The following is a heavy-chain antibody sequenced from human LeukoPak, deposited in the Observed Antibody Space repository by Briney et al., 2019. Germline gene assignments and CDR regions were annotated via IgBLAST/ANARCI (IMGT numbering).Heavy chain of an antibody. Sequence: PSETLSLTCTVSGGSISSYYWSWIRQPPGKGLEWTGYIYYSGSTNYNPSLKSRVTISGDTSKNPFSLKLSSVTAADTAVYYGGSSEGGGIAEAGAPHALDIWGEGTMVTVTS. D-gene: IGHD6-19*01. J-gene: IGHJ3*02. CDR3: GSSEGGGIAEAGAPHALDI. CDR1: GGSISSYY. V-gene: IGHV4-59*01. CDR2: IYYSGST.